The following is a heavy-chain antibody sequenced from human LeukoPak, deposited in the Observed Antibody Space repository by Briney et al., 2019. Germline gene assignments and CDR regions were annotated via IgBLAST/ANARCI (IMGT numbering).Heavy chain of an antibody. D-gene: IGHD3-10*01. CDR2: IYYSGST. Sequence: NPSETLSLTCTVSGGSISSYYWSWIRQPPGKGLEWIGYIYYSGSTNYNPSLKSRVTISVDTSKNQFSLKLSSVTAADTAMYYCARGEDNWLDPWGQGTLVTVSS. V-gene: IGHV4-59*08. J-gene: IGHJ5*02. CDR3: ARGEDNWLDP. CDR1: GGSISSYY.